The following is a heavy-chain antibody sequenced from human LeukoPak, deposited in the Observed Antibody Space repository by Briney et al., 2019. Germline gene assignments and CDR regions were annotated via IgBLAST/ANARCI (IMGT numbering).Heavy chain of an antibody. Sequence: GGSLRLSCAASGFTFSDNSMNWVRQAPGKGLEWVSSMNSDGSHIYHADSLEGRFTISRDNARNSVYLQMNGLRDEDTAVYYCTRGSFGVFDYWGQGILVTVSS. V-gene: IGHV3-48*02. CDR3: TRGSFGVFDY. J-gene: IGHJ4*02. CDR1: GFTFSDNS. CDR2: MNSDGSHI. D-gene: IGHD3-10*01.